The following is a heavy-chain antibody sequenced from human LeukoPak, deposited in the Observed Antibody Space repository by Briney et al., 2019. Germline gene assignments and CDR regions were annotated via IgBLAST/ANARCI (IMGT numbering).Heavy chain of an antibody. CDR3: ARQSGWHAVSMDV. D-gene: IGHD6-19*01. Sequence: AASVKVSCKASGGTFSSYAISWVRQAPGQGLEWMGGIIPIFGTANYAQKFQGRVTITADESTSTAYMELSSLRSEDTAVYYCARQSGWHAVSMDVWGQGTTVTVSS. CDR2: IIPIFGTA. CDR1: GGTFSSYA. J-gene: IGHJ6*02. V-gene: IGHV1-69*13.